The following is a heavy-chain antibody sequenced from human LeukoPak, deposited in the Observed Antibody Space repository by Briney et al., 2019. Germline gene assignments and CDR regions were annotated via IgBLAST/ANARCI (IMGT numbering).Heavy chain of an antibody. D-gene: IGHD1-26*01. V-gene: IGHV3-7*01. Sequence: GGSLRLSCAASGFTFSSYWMSWVRQAPGKGLEWVANIKQDGSAKYYVDSVKGRFTISRDNAKNSLYLQMNSLRAEDTAVYYCARDWVIYSGSYYFDYWGQGTLVTVSS. CDR2: IKQDGSAK. J-gene: IGHJ4*02. CDR1: GFTFSSYW. CDR3: ARDWVIYSGSYYFDY.